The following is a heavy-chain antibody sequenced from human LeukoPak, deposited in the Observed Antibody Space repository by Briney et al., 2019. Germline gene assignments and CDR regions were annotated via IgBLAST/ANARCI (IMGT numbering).Heavy chain of an antibody. V-gene: IGHV4-39*01. J-gene: IGHJ5*02. D-gene: IGHD6-13*01. Sequence: PSETLSLTCTVSGGSISSSSYYWGWIRQPPGKRLEWIGSIYYSGSTYYNPSLKSRVTISVDTSKNQFSLKLNSVTAADTAVYYCAGYLAGQPSGPNRWGPGTLVTVSS. CDR1: GGSISSSSYY. CDR2: IYYSGST. CDR3: AGYLAGQPSGPNR.